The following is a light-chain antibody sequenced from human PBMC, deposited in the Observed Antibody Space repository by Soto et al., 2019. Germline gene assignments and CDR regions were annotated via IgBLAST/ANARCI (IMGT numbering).Light chain of an antibody. CDR2: AAS. CDR1: QSVGSS. CDR3: QQYTDWPLS. Sequence: VLTQSPDTLSLSPGERATLSCRASQSVGSSSLGWYQQKPGQAPRLVIYAASSRATGIPARFSGAGSGAAFTLTINSLQSEDSAIYYCQQYTDWPLSFGQGTKVDIK. V-gene: IGKV3-15*01. J-gene: IGKJ1*01.